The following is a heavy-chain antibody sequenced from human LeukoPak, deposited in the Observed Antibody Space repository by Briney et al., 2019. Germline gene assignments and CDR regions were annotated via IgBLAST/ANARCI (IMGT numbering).Heavy chain of an antibody. Sequence: GASVKVSCKASGYTFTTYAISWVRQAPGQGLEWMGWISVYNGNTNYAQRLQGRVTMTTDTSTSTAYMELTSLRSDDTAVYYCARSKFYYAFSGYIPFDLWGQGTLVTVSS. CDR2: ISVYNGNT. D-gene: IGHD3-22*01. V-gene: IGHV1-18*01. J-gene: IGHJ4*02. CDR3: ARSKFYYAFSGYIPFDL. CDR1: GYTFTTYA.